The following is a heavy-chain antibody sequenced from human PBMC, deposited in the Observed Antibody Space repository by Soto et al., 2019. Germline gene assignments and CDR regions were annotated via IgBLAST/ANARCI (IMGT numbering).Heavy chain of an antibody. Sequence: AETLSLPCTVSGGSVSSGSYYWSWIRQPPGKGLEWIGYIYYSGSTNYNPSLKSRVTISVDTSKNQFSLKLSSVTAADTAVYYCARDRIAAAGSVGLFDPWGQGTLVTVSS. V-gene: IGHV4-61*01. CDR1: GGSVSSGSYY. J-gene: IGHJ5*02. CDR3: ARDRIAAAGSVGLFDP. CDR2: IYYSGST. D-gene: IGHD6-13*01.